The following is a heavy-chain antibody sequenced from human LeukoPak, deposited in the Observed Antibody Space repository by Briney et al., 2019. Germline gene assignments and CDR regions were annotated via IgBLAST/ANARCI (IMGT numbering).Heavy chain of an antibody. Sequence: SETLSLTCTVSRGSIQSHFWSWVRQPAGKGLEWIGRVFDSGNTDYNPSLNGRVTLSVDTSKNEFSLILTSVTAADTAVYYCAREGQWLGEMDFWGPGILVTVSS. CDR2: VFDSGNT. CDR1: RGSIQSHF. CDR3: AREGQWLGEMDF. D-gene: IGHD6-19*01. J-gene: IGHJ4*02. V-gene: IGHV4-4*07.